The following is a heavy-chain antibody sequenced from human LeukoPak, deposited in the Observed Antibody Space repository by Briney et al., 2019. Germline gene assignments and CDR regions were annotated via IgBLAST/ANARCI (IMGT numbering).Heavy chain of an antibody. CDR2: ISSSSSYI. J-gene: IGHJ4*02. CDR3: ARARWLQMGDYFDY. V-gene: IGHV3-21*01. D-gene: IGHD5-24*01. CDR1: GFTFSSYS. Sequence: PGGSLRLSCAASGFTFSSYSMNWVRQAPGKGLEWVSSISSSSSYIYYADSVKGRFTISRDNSKNTLYLQMNSLRAEDTAVYYCARARWLQMGDYFDYWGQGTLVTVSS.